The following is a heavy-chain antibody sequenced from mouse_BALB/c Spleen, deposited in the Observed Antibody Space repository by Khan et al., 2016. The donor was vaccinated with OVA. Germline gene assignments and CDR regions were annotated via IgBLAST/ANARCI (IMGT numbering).Heavy chain of an antibody. Sequence: VQLKQSGAELVKPGASVKLSCSASGFNIKDTYIHWMKQRPEQGLEWIGRIDPPNDDSKYGPKFQAKATLTADTSSKTAYLQLSSLTSEDTAVYYCATHYGSPFAFWGQGTLVSVSA. CDR3: ATHYGSPFAF. CDR2: IDPPNDDS. D-gene: IGHD2-1*01. J-gene: IGHJ3*01. CDR1: GFNIKDTY. V-gene: IGHV14-3*02.